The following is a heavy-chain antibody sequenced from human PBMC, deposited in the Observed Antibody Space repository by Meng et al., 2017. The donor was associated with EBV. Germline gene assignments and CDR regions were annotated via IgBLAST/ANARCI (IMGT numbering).Heavy chain of an antibody. D-gene: IGHD3-10*01. CDR2: FLPRLGAP. J-gene: IGHJ4*02. CDR3: ASESGRGYTPDY. CDR1: GGPFRYSA. V-gene: IGHV1-69*01. Sequence: QGQWVQSAAEVKKPGSSVKVSCKTPGGPFRYSAISWVRQAPGQGLEWLGGFLPRLGAPNYAQKFNGRVKITADESTSTHYMDLSSLRSEDTAIYSCASESGRGYTPDYWGQGTLVTVSS.